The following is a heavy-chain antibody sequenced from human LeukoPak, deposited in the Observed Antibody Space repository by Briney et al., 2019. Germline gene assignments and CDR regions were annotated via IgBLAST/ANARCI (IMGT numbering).Heavy chain of an antibody. Sequence: PSGTLSLTCAVSGGSISSSNWWSWVRPPPGKGLEWIGEIYHSGSTDYNPSLKSRVTVSVDKSKNQFSLKLSSVTAADTAVYYCASAVGASGWSDAFDIWGQGTMVTVSS. CDR1: GGSISSSNW. CDR2: IYHSGST. J-gene: IGHJ3*02. D-gene: IGHD6-19*01. CDR3: ASAVGASGWSDAFDI. V-gene: IGHV4-4*02.